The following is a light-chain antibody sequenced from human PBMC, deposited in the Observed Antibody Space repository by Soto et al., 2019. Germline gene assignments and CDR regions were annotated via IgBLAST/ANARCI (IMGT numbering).Light chain of an antibody. CDR1: QSLVHNDGNTY. V-gene: IGKV2-24*01. J-gene: IGKJ1*01. CDR2: KIS. Sequence: EIVMTQTPLSSAVTLGQPASISCRSSQSLVHNDGNTYLTWCQQRPGQPPRLLLYKISNRFSGVPDRFSGSGAGTDFTLKISRVEVEDVGVYYCMQATQYPWTFGQGTKVEIK. CDR3: MQATQYPWT.